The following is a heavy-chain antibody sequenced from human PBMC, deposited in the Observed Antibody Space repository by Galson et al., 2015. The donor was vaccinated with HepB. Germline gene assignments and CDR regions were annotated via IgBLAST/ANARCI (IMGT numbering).Heavy chain of an antibody. J-gene: IGHJ4*02. CDR3: ARDQQTVTDYFDY. Sequence: SVKVSCKASGYSYSNYGISWVRQAPGQGLEWMGWISAYNGNTNYAQKLQGRVTMTTDTSTSTAYMELRSLRSDDTAVYYCARDQQTVTDYFDYWGQGTLVTVSS. CDR2: ISAYNGNT. V-gene: IGHV1-18*01. CDR1: GYSYSNYG. D-gene: IGHD4-17*01.